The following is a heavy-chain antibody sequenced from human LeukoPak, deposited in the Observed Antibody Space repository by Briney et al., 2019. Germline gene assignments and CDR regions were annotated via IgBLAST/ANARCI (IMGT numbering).Heavy chain of an antibody. CDR3: ARHYYVWGSYSGLVDY. J-gene: IGHJ4*02. CDR2: IHYSGST. V-gene: IGHV4-38-2*02. D-gene: IGHD3-16*01. Sequence: SETLSLTCTVSGFSISRGFYWGWIRQPPGKGLEWIGNIHYSGSTYYKPSLKSRVAISVDTSKNQFSLKLSSVTAADTAVYYCARHYYVWGSYSGLVDYWGQGTLVTVSS. CDR1: GFSISRGFY.